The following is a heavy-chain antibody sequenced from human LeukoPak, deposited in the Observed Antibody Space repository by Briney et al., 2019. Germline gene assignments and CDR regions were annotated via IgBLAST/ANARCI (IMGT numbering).Heavy chain of an antibody. CDR1: GYTFTRYA. CDR2: INTNTGNH. V-gene: IGHV7-4-1*02. Sequence: GASVKDSCKASGYTFTRYAMNWVRQAPGQGLEWMGWINTNTGNHTFGQGFTGRFVFLLEPFVSTAFLSISSPKAEDTAVFYLAREGKGRIVVVINPQYGMDVWGQGTTVTVSS. CDR3: AREGKGRIVVVINPQYGMDV. D-gene: IGHD3-22*01. J-gene: IGHJ6*02.